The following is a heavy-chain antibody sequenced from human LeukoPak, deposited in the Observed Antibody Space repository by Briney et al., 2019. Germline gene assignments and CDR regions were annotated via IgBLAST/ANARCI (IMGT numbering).Heavy chain of an antibody. CDR2: IYYSGST. CDR1: GGSISSSSYY. J-gene: IGHJ4*02. Sequence: NPSETLSLTCTVSGGSISSSSYYWGWIRQPPGKGLEWIGSIYYSGSTYYNPSLKSRVTISVDTSKNQFSLKLSSVTAADTAVYYCATPGAWFGDLQPYFFDYWGQGTLVTVSS. CDR3: ATPGAWFGDLQPYFFDY. D-gene: IGHD3-10*01. V-gene: IGHV4-39*07.